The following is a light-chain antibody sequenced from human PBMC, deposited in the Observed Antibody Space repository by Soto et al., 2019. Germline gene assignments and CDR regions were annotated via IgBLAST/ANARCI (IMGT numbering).Light chain of an antibody. CDR1: QGIKND. Sequence: AIQMTQSPSSLSASVGDRVTITCRASQGIKNDLAWYQQKPGKAPKLLIYTASSLQSGVPSRFSGSGSGTDFTLTISSHQPEDFATYYCLQDNIYPWTFGQGTKVEIK. CDR3: LQDNIYPWT. CDR2: TAS. V-gene: IGKV1-6*01. J-gene: IGKJ1*01.